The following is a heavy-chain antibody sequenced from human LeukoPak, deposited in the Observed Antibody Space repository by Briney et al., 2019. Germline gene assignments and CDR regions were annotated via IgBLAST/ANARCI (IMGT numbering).Heavy chain of an antibody. V-gene: IGHV3-13*01. CDR3: ARARYYDSSGFDY. CDR2: IGTAGDT. CDR1: GFTFSSYD. Sequence: GGSLRLSCAASGFTFSSYDMHWVRHATGKGLEWVSAIGTAGDTYYPGSVKGRFTISRENAKNSLYLQMNSLRAGDTAVYYCARARYYDSSGFDYWGQGTLVTVSS. D-gene: IGHD3-22*01. J-gene: IGHJ4*02.